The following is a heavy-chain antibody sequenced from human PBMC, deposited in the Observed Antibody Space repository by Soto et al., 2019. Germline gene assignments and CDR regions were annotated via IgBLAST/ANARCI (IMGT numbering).Heavy chain of an antibody. D-gene: IGHD6-19*01. CDR2: ISGSGGST. CDR1: GYTFRSDA. Sequence: EVQLLESGGGLVQPGGSLRLSCAACGYTFRSDAMSWVRQAPGKGLEWVSAISGSGGSTYYADSVKGRFTISRDNSKNTLYLQMNSLRAEDTAVYYCAKTARAAVAEDNWGQGTLVTASS. V-gene: IGHV3-23*01. J-gene: IGHJ4*02. CDR3: AKTARAAVAEDN.